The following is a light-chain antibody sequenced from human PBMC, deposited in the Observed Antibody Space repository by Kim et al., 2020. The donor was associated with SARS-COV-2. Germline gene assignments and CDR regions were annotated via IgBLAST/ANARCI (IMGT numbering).Light chain of an antibody. V-gene: IGKV1-9*01. CDR1: LDISTS. J-gene: IGKJ4*01. Sequence: ESLGDRVTITCRASLDISTSLAWYQQKPGKAPRLIIYSASILQSGVPSRFRGSGYGADFTLTITNLQPEDFATYHCQQLSSYPVTFGGGTKVDIK. CDR2: SAS. CDR3: QQLSSYPVT.